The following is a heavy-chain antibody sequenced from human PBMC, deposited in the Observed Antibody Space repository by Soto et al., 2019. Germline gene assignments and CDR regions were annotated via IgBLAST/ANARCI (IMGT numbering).Heavy chain of an antibody. J-gene: IGHJ4*02. CDR1: GFTFSSYT. D-gene: IGHD3-22*01. CDR3: ARSFHYDSSGYNDY. V-gene: IGHV3-21*01. CDR2: ISSSSGYI. Sequence: GGSLRLSCVVSGFTFSSYTMNWVRQAPGKGLEWVSLISSSSGYIYYADSVKGRFTISRDNAKNSVYLHMNSLRGDDSALYFCARSFHYDSSGYNDYWGRGTLVTVS.